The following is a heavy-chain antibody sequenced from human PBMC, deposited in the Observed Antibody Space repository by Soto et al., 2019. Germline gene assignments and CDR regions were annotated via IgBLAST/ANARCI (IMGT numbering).Heavy chain of an antibody. J-gene: IGHJ4*02. Sequence: HPGGSLRLSCAASGFTFSSYGMHWVRQAPGKGLEWVAVISYDGSNKYNADSVKGRFTISRDNSKNTLYLQMNSLRAEDTAVYYCARGRARLKVVAISHFDYWGQGTLVTVSS. CDR1: GFTFSSYG. CDR2: ISYDGSNK. D-gene: IGHD3-22*01. CDR3: ARGRARLKVVAISHFDY. V-gene: IGHV3-30*03.